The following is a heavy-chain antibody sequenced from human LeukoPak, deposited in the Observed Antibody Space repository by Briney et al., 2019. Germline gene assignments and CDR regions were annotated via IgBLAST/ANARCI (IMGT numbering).Heavy chain of an antibody. Sequence: GESLKISCKTSGYNFNTYWIGWVRQKPGKGLEWMGIIYPGDSDTRYSPSFQGQVTISADKSISTAYLQWSSLKASDTAMYYCARHPPYNWNYAPVDYWGQGTLVTVSS. D-gene: IGHD1-7*01. CDR1: GYNFNTYW. V-gene: IGHV5-51*01. CDR2: IYPGDSDT. CDR3: ARHPPYNWNYAPVDY. J-gene: IGHJ4*02.